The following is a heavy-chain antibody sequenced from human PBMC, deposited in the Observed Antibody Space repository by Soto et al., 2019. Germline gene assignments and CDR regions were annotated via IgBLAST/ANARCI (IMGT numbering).Heavy chain of an antibody. CDR2: IHNSGPS. CDR3: ARDFYDSVGYTWFDS. CDR1: GDTSTSYY. Sequence: ETLSLTCTVSGDTSTSYYWGWIRQAPGKGLEWIGHIHNSGPSTHNPSLNGRVTISIDMSKKQFSLKLTSLTSADTAVYYCARDFYDSVGYTWFDSWSQGTLVTVYS. V-gene: IGHV4-59*01. J-gene: IGHJ5*01. D-gene: IGHD3-22*01.